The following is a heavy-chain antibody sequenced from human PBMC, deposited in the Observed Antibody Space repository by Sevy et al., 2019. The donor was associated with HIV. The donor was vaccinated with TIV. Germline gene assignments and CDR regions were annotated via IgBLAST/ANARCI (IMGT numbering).Heavy chain of an antibody. V-gene: IGHV3-30*04. J-gene: IGHJ6*02. CDR2: ISCDGSIK. CDR3: AGERTYYYDSSGSDYGYYGMDV. CDR1: GFTFSTYA. Sequence: GGSLRLSCAASGFTFSTYAMHWVRQAPGKGLEWVAVISCDGSIKYSADSVKGRFTISRDNSKNTLYLQMNSLRPEDKAVYYCAGERTYYYDSSGSDYGYYGMDVWGQGATVTVSS. D-gene: IGHD3-22*01.